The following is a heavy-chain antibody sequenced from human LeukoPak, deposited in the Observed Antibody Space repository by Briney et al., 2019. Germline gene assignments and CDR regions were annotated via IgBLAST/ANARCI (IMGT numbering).Heavy chain of an antibody. V-gene: IGHV3-53*01. CDR1: GFTVSSSF. J-gene: IGHJ5*02. CDR3: ARPRDDNSGYYIS. Sequence: GGSLRLSCAASGFTVSSSFMSWVRQAPGKGLEWVSLIYRGGTTYVADSVKGRFTVSRDIPKNTLYLQMNSLRAEDTALYYCARPRDDNSGYYISWGQGSLVTVSS. D-gene: IGHD6-19*01. CDR2: IYRGGTT.